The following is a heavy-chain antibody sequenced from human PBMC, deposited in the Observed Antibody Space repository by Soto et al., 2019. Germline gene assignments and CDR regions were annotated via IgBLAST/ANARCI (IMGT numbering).Heavy chain of an antibody. Sequence: ASVKVSCKASGGTFSSYAISWVRQAPGQGLEWMGGIIPIFGTANYAQKFQGRVTITADESTSTAYMELSSLRSEDTAVYYCARERGYSSSWPRYDAFDIWGQGTMVTVSS. CDR3: ARERGYSSSWPRYDAFDI. CDR1: GGTFSSYA. J-gene: IGHJ3*02. V-gene: IGHV1-69*13. D-gene: IGHD6-13*01. CDR2: IIPIFGTA.